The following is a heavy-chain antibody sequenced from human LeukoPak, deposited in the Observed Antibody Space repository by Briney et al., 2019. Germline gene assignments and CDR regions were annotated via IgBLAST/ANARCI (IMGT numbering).Heavy chain of an antibody. CDR3: ASDSGSYYNWFNP. J-gene: IGHJ5*02. CDR2: IYTSGST. Sequence: SETLSLTCTVSGGSISSGSYYWSWIRQPAGKGLEWIGRIYTSGSTNYNPSLKSRVTISVDTSKNQFSLKLSSVTAADTAVYCCASDSGSYYNWFNPWGQGTLVTVSS. CDR1: GGSISSGSYY. D-gene: IGHD1-26*01. V-gene: IGHV4-61*02.